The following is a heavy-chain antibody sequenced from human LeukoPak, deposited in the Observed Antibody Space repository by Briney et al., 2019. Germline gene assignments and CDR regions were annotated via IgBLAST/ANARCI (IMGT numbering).Heavy chain of an antibody. CDR3: AREGRLPCFDY. CDR1: GGSISSYY. V-gene: IGHV4-4*07. Sequence: SETLSLTCTVSGGSISSYYWSWIRQPAGKGLERIGRIYASGSTNYNPSLKSRVTMSVDTSKNQFSLKLSSVTAADTAVYYCAREGRLPCFDYWGQGTLVTVSS. D-gene: IGHD5/OR15-5a*01. CDR2: IYASGST. J-gene: IGHJ4*02.